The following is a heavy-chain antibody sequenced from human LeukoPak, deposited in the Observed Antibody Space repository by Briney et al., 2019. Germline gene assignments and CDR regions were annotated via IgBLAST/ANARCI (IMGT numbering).Heavy chain of an antibody. CDR2: IIPILGIA. CDR1: GGTFSSYT. J-gene: IGHJ4*02. Sequence: SVKVSCKASGGTFSSYTISWVRQAPGQGLEWMGRIIPILGIANYAQKFQGRVTITADKSTSTAYMELSSLRSEDTAVYYCASYDSSGYYNSLFFDYWGQGTLVTVSP. V-gene: IGHV1-69*02. D-gene: IGHD3-22*01. CDR3: ASYDSSGYYNSLFFDY.